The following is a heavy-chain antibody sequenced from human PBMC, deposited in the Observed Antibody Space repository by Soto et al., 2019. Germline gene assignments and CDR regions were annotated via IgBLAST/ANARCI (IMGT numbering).Heavy chain of an antibody. D-gene: IGHD3-22*01. CDR1: GGTFSSYA. Sequence: SVKVSCKVSGGTFSSYAISWVRQAPGQGLEWMGGIIPIFGTANYAQKFQGRVTITADESTSTAYMELSSLRSEDTAVYYCAREHDSSGYPARNDAFDIWGQGTMVTVSS. J-gene: IGHJ3*02. CDR3: AREHDSSGYPARNDAFDI. V-gene: IGHV1-69*13. CDR2: IIPIFGTA.